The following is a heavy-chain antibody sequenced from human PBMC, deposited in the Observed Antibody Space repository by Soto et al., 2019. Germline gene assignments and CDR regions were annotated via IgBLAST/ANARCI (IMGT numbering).Heavy chain of an antibody. V-gene: IGHV5-51*01. CDR1: GYRFSNYW. CDR3: ARGGVVINTTSFFDY. J-gene: IGHJ4*02. Sequence: GESLKISCKSSGYRFSNYWIGWVRQMSGKGLEWMGIIYPGDSDTRYSPSFQGQVTISADRSISTAYLQWSSLKASDTGMYFCARGGVVINTTSFFDYWGQGSPVTVSS. D-gene: IGHD2-21*01. CDR2: IYPGDSDT.